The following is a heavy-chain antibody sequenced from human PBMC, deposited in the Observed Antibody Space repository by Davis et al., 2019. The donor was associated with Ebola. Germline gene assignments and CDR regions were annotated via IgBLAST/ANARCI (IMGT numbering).Heavy chain of an antibody. CDR2: IWYDGTYK. J-gene: IGHJ4*02. Sequence: PGGSLRLSCEASGFTFSHYGMHWVRQAPGKGLEWVAVIWYDGTYKYYADSVKGRFTVSRDNSKNTLYLQMNSLRVEDTAVYYCARWDGSNWYVRFDYWGQGTLVTVSS. CDR3: ARWDGSNWYVRFDY. V-gene: IGHV3-33*01. D-gene: IGHD6-13*01. CDR1: GFTFSHYG.